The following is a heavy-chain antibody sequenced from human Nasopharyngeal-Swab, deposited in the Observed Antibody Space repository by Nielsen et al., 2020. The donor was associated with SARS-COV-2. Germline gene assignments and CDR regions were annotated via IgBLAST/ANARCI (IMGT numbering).Heavy chain of an antibody. Sequence: GGSLRLSCAASGFTFDDYAMHWVRQAPGKGLEWVPGISWNSGSIGYADSVKGRFTISRDNAKNSLYLQMNSLRAEDTALYYCATLGGYSGYDSEYGMDVWGQGTTVTVSS. CDR3: ATLGGYSGYDSEYGMDV. CDR2: ISWNSGSI. CDR1: GFTFDDYA. V-gene: IGHV3-9*01. J-gene: IGHJ6*02. D-gene: IGHD5-12*01.